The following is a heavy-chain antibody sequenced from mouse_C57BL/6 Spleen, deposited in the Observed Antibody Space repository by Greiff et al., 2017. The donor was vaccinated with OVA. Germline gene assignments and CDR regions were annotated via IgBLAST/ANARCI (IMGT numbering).Heavy chain of an antibody. CDR2: ISGGGGNT. Sequence: EVQLVESGGGLVKPGGSLKLSCAASGFTFSSYTMSWVRQTPEKRLEWVATISGGGGNTYYPDSVKGRFTISRDNAKNTLYLQMSSLRSEDTALYYCARSTTVAHWYFDVWGTGTTVTVSS. J-gene: IGHJ1*03. CDR3: ARSTTVAHWYFDV. V-gene: IGHV5-9*01. D-gene: IGHD1-1*01. CDR1: GFTFSSYT.